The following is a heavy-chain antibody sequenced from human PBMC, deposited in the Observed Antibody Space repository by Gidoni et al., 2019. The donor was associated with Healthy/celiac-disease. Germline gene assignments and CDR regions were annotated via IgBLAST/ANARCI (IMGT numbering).Heavy chain of an antibody. D-gene: IGHD6-6*01. CDR1: GFPFSSYG. Sequence: QVQLVESGGGVVQPGRSLRLSCAASGFPFSSYGMHWVRQAPGKGLEWVAVIWYDGSNKYYADSVKGRFTISRDNSKNTLYLQMNSLRAEDTAVYYCASGGYSSSAEDYWGQGTLVTVSS. J-gene: IGHJ4*02. CDR3: ASGGYSSSAEDY. CDR2: IWYDGSNK. V-gene: IGHV3-33*01.